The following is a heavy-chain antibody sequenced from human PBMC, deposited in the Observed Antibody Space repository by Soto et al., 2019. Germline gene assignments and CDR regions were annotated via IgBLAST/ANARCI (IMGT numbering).Heavy chain of an antibody. D-gene: IGHD3-10*01. Sequence: EVQLLESGGGLVQPGGSLRLSCTASGFTFNNYAMTWVRQAPGKGLEWVSAISGGGDTTSYADSVKGRFTVSRDGSKNTRYLQVSSLRAEATALYYCAKGRGGSGSLTPRVDFWGQGTLVTVSS. V-gene: IGHV3-23*01. CDR3: AKGRGGSGSLTPRVDF. CDR2: ISGGGDTT. CDR1: GFTFNNYA. J-gene: IGHJ4*02.